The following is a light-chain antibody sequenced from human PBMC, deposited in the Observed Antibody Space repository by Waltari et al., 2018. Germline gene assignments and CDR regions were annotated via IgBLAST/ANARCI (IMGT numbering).Light chain of an antibody. CDR3: QSADSSGTYKV. J-gene: IGLJ2*01. Sequence: SYELTQPPSVSVSPGQTARITCSGDALPKQYAYWYQQKPGQAPVLVIYKDSERPSGIPERFSGSSSWTTVTLTISGVQAEDEAVYYCQSADSSGTYKVFGGGTKLTVL. CDR1: ALPKQY. CDR2: KDS. V-gene: IGLV3-25*03.